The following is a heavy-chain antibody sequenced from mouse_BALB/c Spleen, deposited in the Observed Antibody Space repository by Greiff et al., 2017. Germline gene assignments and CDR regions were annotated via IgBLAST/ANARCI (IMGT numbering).Heavy chain of an antibody. CDR1: GFTFSSYA. CDR3: ARGPYYYGSSLGY. CDR2: ISSGGST. Sequence: EVQRVESGGGLVKPGGSLKLSCAASGFTFSSYAMSWVRQTPEKRLEWVASISSGGSTYYPDSVKGRFTISRDNARNILYLQMSSLRSEDTAMYYCARGPYYYGSSLGYWGQGTTLTVSS. V-gene: IGHV5-6-5*01. J-gene: IGHJ2*01. D-gene: IGHD1-1*01.